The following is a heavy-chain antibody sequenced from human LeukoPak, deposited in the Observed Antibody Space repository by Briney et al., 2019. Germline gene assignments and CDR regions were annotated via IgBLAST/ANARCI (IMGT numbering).Heavy chain of an antibody. V-gene: IGHV4-59*01. Sequence: SETLSLTCTVSGDSIRNFYRNWIRQSPGKGLEWIGYIYQSGNTNYNPSLKSRLTMSIDTSKNQFSLNLRSVTAADTALYYCARVGWSSGPYNWFDPWGQGTLVTVSS. CDR3: ARVGWSSGPYNWFDP. CDR1: GDSIRNFY. CDR2: IYQSGNT. J-gene: IGHJ5*02. D-gene: IGHD6-19*01.